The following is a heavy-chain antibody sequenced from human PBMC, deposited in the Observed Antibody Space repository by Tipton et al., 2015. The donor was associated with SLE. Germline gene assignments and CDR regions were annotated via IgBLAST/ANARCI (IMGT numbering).Heavy chain of an antibody. Sequence: GSLRLSCAASGFSFSSQSMNWVRQAPGKGLEWVSFISASGTSRYYADSVRGRLTISRDNSKNSLYLQINILRGDDTAVYYCATGGGIRPLDYWGQGTLVTVSS. CDR1: GFSFSSQS. CDR3: ATGGGIRPLDY. CDR2: ISASGTSR. J-gene: IGHJ4*02. V-gene: IGHV3-21*03.